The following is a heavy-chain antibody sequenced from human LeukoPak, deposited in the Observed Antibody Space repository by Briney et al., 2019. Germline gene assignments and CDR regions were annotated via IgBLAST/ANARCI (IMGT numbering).Heavy chain of an antibody. Sequence: TGGSLRLSCAASGFTFSSYEMNWVRQAPGKGLEWVSLISSSGSTIYYADSVKGRFTLSRDNAKKSLYLQMNSLRAEDTAVYYCARVGTSGPADGLDIWGQGTMVTVSS. J-gene: IGHJ3*02. CDR2: ISSSGSTI. D-gene: IGHD2-8*01. CDR1: GFTFSSYE. V-gene: IGHV3-48*03. CDR3: ARVGTSGPADGLDI.